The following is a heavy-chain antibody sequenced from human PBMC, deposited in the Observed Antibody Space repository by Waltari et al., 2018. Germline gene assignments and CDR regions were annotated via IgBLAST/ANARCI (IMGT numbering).Heavy chain of an antibody. J-gene: IGHJ4*02. Sequence: QVQLVESGGGVVQPGRSLRLSCAASGFTFSSYAMHWVRQAPGKGLEWVAVISYDGSNKYYADSVKGRFTISRDNSKNTLYLQMNSLRAEDTAVYYCARDYGGDYDYGDYADYWGQGTLVTVSS. CDR3: ARDYGGDYDYGDYADY. V-gene: IGHV3-30-3*01. D-gene: IGHD4-17*01. CDR1: GFTFSSYA. CDR2: ISYDGSNK.